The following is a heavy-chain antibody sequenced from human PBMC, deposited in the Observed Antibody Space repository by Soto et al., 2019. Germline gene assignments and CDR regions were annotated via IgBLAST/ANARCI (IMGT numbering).Heavy chain of an antibody. J-gene: IGHJ5*02. D-gene: IGHD3-22*01. V-gene: IGHV1-69*13. Sequence: SVKVSCKVSGGTFSSYAISWVRQAPGQGLEWMGGIIPIFGTANYAQKFQGRVTITADESTSTAYMELSSLRSEDTAVYYCARLNYYDSSGYVSWFDPWGQGTLVTVSS. CDR3: ARLNYYDSSGYVSWFDP. CDR1: GGTFSSYA. CDR2: IIPIFGTA.